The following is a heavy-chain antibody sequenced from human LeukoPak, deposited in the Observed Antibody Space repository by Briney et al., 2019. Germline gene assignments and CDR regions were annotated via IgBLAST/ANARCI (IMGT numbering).Heavy chain of an antibody. D-gene: IGHD6-13*01. J-gene: IGHJ4*02. Sequence: GDSLRLSCAASGFTFRNNYMSWVRQAPGKGLEWVSVISGDGGTSYADSVRGRFTISRDNSKNTLYLQMNSLRAEDTAVYYCSIRIAASDFDYWGQGTLVTVSS. CDR2: ISGDGGT. CDR3: SIRIAASDFDY. V-gene: IGHV3-53*01. CDR1: GFTFRNNY.